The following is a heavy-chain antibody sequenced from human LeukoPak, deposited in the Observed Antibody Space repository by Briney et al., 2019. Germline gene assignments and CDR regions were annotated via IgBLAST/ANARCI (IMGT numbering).Heavy chain of an antibody. CDR2: IYHSGST. CDR3: ATSSITIFGVVTAHFDY. D-gene: IGHD3-3*01. CDR1: GGSISSGGYY. J-gene: IGHJ4*02. V-gene: IGHV4-30-2*01. Sequence: PSQTLSLTCTVSGGSISSGGYYWSWIRQPPGEGLEWIGYIYHSGSTYYNPSLKSRVTISVDRSKNQFSLKLSSVTAADTAVYYCATSSITIFGVVTAHFDYWGQGTLVTVSS.